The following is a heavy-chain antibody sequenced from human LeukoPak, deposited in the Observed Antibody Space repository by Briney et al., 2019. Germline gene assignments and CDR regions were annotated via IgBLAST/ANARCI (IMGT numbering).Heavy chain of an antibody. CDR3: ARGHTLSGSYSPMDY. D-gene: IGHD1-26*01. J-gene: IGHJ4*02. CDR1: GGTFSSYA. Sequence: SVKVSCKASGGTFSSYAISWVRQAPGQGLKWMGGIIPIFGTANYAQKFQGRVTITTDESTSTAYMELSSLRSEDTAVYYCARGHTLSGSYSPMDYWGQGTLVTVSS. CDR2: IIPIFGTA. V-gene: IGHV1-69*05.